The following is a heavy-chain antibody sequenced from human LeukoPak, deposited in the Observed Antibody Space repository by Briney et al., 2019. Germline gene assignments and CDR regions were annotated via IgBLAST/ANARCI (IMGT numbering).Heavy chain of an antibody. Sequence: KTSETLSLTCTVSGGSISSYYWSWIRQPPGKGLEWIGYIYYSGSTNYNPSLKSRVTISVDTSKNQFSLKLSSVTAADTAVYYCATRGLWGDHFDYWGQGTLVTVSS. V-gene: IGHV4-59*08. D-gene: IGHD2-21*01. CDR3: ATRGLWGDHFDY. J-gene: IGHJ4*02. CDR1: GGSISSYY. CDR2: IYYSGST.